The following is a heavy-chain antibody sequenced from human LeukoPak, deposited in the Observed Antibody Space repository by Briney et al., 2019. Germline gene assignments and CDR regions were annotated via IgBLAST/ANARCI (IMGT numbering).Heavy chain of an antibody. CDR1: GFTFSSYG. CDR2: ISYDGSNK. Sequence: GRSLRLSCAASGFTFSSYGMHWVRQAPGKGLQWVAVISYDGSNKYYADSVKGRFTISRDNSENTLYLQMNSLTAEDTAVYYCAKRMSGSYYPEYWGQGTLDTLSS. V-gene: IGHV3-30*18. J-gene: IGHJ4*02. D-gene: IGHD1-26*01. CDR3: AKRMSGSYYPEY.